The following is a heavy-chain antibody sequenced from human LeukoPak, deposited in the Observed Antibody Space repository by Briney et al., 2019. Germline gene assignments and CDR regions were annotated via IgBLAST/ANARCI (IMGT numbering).Heavy chain of an antibody. V-gene: IGHV4-59*11. Sequence: PSETLSLTCSVSGDSIRSHYWSWIRQPPGKRPEWIGHVFFTGSTTYNPTLEGRVTISIDPSGSQFSLKLTSVTAADTAVYYCARVEWELLGAHLWGQGILLSVSS. J-gene: IGHJ4*02. CDR2: VFFTGST. D-gene: IGHD1-26*01. CDR1: GDSIRSHY. CDR3: ARVEWELLGAHL.